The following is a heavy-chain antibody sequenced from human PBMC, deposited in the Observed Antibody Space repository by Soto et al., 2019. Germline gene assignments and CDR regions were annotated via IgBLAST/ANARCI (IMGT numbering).Heavy chain of an antibody. V-gene: IGHV1-46*01. D-gene: IGHD3-10*01. CDR3: ARSPVRFGELLLHLDY. CDR2: INPSGGST. J-gene: IGHJ4*02. Sequence: ASVKVSCKASGYTFTSYYMHWVRQAPGQGLEWMGIINPSGGSTSYAQKFQGRVTMTRDTSTSTVYMELSSLRSEDTAVYYCARSPVRFGELLLHLDYWGQGTLVTVSS. CDR1: GYTFTSYY.